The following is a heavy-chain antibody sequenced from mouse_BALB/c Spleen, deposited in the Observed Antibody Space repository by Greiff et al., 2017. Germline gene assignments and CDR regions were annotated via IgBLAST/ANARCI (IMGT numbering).Heavy chain of an antibody. Sequence: EVKLVESGGGLVKPGGSLKLSCAASGFTFSSYAMSWVRQTPEKRLEWVASISSGGSTYYPDSVKGRFTISRDNARNILYLQMSSLRSEDTAMYYCAREGGNLWFAYWGQGTLVTVSA. V-gene: IGHV5-6-5*01. J-gene: IGHJ3*01. D-gene: IGHD2-1*01. CDR1: GFTFSSYA. CDR3: AREGGNLWFAY. CDR2: ISSGGST.